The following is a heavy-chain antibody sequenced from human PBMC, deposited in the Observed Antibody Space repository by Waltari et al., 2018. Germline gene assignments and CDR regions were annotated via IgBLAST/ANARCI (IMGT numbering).Heavy chain of an antibody. CDR2: INPNSGGT. V-gene: IGHV1-2*06. J-gene: IGHJ6*03. D-gene: IGHD3-3*01. Sequence: QVQLVQSGAEVKKPGASVKVSCKASGYTFTGYYMHWVRQAPGQGLEWMGRINPNSGGTNYAQKFQGRVTMTRDTSISTAYMELSRLRSDDTAVYYCARDGYDFWSGYPYYYYYMDVWGKGTTVTVSS. CDR3: ARDGYDFWSGYPYYYYYMDV. CDR1: GYTFTGYY.